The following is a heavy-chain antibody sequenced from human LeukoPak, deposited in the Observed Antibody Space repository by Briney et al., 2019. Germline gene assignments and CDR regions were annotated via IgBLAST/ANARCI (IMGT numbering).Heavy chain of an antibody. D-gene: IGHD3-16*01. CDR2: FDPEDGET. V-gene: IGHV1-24*01. J-gene: IGHJ6*03. CDR1: GYTLTELS. CDR3: ATATFSAQNSVPNYYHYMDV. Sequence: ASVKVSCKVSGYTLTELSMHWVRQAPGKGLEWMGGFDPEDGETIYAQKFQGRVTMTEDTSTDTAYMELSSLRSEDTAVYYCATATFSAQNSVPNYYHYMDVWGKGTTVTVSS.